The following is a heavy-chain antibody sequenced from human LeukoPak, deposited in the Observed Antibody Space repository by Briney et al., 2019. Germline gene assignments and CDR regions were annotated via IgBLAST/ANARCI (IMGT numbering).Heavy chain of an antibody. D-gene: IGHD3-22*01. J-gene: IGHJ4*02. Sequence: PGGSLRLSCAASGFTFSSYAMSWVRQAPGKGLEWVSAISGSGGSTYYADSVKGRFTISRDNSKNTLYLQMNSLRAEDTAVYYCAKEMDDSSGYYEYYFDYWGQGTLVTVSS. CDR3: AKEMDDSSGYYEYYFDY. V-gene: IGHV3-23*01. CDR2: ISGSGGST. CDR1: GFTFSSYA.